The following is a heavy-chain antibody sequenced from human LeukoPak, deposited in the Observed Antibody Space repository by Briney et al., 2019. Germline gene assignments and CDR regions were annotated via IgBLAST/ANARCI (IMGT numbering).Heavy chain of an antibody. CDR2: IYYTGGT. V-gene: IGHV4-39*01. J-gene: IGHJ4*02. CDR3: ARGVAVAGYYFDY. Sequence: PSETLSLTCSVSGGSITSSSYYWAWIRQPPEKGLEWIGSIYYTGGTYYSPSLKSRVTISVDTSKNQFSLKLSSVTAADTAVYYCARGVAVAGYYFDYWGQGTLVTVSS. D-gene: IGHD6-19*01. CDR1: GGSITSSSYY.